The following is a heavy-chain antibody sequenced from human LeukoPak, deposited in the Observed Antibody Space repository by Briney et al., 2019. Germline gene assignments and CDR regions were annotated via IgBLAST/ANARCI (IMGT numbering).Heavy chain of an antibody. V-gene: IGHV3-7*01. CDR2: IKQDGSEK. CDR1: GFTFSSYW. D-gene: IGHD2-21*02. J-gene: IGHJ5*02. CDR3: ARDGRGYCGGDCFLSWFDP. Sequence: GGSLRLSCAAPGFTFSSYWMSWVRQAPGKGLEWVANIKQDGSEKYYVDSVKGRFTISRDNAKNSLYLQMSSLRADDTAVYYCARDGRGYCGGDCFLSWFDPWGQGTLVTVSS.